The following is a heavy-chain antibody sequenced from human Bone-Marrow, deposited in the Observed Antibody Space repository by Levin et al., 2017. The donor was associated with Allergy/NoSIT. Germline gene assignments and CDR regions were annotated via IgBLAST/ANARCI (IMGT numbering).Heavy chain of an antibody. CDR3: ARYTSGWYYGDAFDI. D-gene: IGHD6-19*01. J-gene: IGHJ3*02. CDR2: IYSSGST. CDR1: GGSISTSY. V-gene: IGHV4-59*01. Sequence: GSLRLSCTVSGGSISTSYWSWVRQTPGKGLEWIGYIYSSGSTNYNPSLKSRVTMSIDTSKNQFSLRLSSVTAADTAMYFCARYTSGWYYGDAFDIWGRGTMVTVSS.